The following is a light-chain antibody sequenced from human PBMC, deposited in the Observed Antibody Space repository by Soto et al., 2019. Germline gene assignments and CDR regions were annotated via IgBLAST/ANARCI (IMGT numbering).Light chain of an antibody. CDR2: DVS. V-gene: IGLV2-14*01. Sequence: QSALTQPASVSGSPGQSIAISCTGTSSDVGAYNYVSWYQQHPGKAPKLMIYDVSNRPSGVSNRFSGSKSDNTASLTISGLQAEDEADYYCSSYTSSSTYVFGFGTQLTVL. J-gene: IGLJ1*01. CDR3: SSYTSSSTYV. CDR1: SSDVGAYNY.